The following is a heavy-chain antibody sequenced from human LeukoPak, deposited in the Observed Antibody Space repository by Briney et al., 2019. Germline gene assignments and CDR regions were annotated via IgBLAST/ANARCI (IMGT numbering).Heavy chain of an antibody. CDR1: GFTFSSYA. Sequence: GVSLRLSCAASGFTFSSYAMSWVRQAPGKGLEWVSAISGSGGSTYYADSVKGRFTISRDNSKNTLYLEMNSLRAEDTAVYYCAKGKRYSGSGRPEVYLEHWGQGPLDSVSS. J-gene: IGHJ4*02. CDR3: AKGKRYSGSGRPEVYLEH. D-gene: IGHD3-10*01. CDR2: ISGSGGST. V-gene: IGHV3-23*01.